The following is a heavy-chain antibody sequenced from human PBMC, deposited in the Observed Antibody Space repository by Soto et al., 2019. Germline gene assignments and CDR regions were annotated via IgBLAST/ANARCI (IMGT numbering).Heavy chain of an antibody. Sequence: GGSLRLSCAASGFTFSSYSMSWVRQAPGKGLEWVSGFRTGGDDATTYYADSVKGRFTISRDNSKNMLFLQMNSLRAEDTAIYYFGKKANCGTGSQYCDNWGQGTLVTVSS. J-gene: IGHJ4*02. V-gene: IGHV3-23*01. CDR3: GKKANCGTGSQYCDN. CDR2: FRTGGDDATT. D-gene: IGHD3-10*01. CDR1: GFTFSSYS.